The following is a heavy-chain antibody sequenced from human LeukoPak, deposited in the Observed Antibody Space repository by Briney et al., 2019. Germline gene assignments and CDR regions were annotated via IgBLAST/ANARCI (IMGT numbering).Heavy chain of an antibody. CDR1: GYTFTSYD. D-gene: IGHD5-18*01. J-gene: IGHJ6*02. CDR2: MNPNSGNT. Sequence: ASVKVSCKASGYTFTSYDINWVRQATGQGLEWMGWMNPNSGNTGYAQKFQGRVTMTRNTSISTAYMELSSLRSEDTAVYYCARGLLEDTAMAPDYYGMDVGGQGTRVTVSS. V-gene: IGHV1-8*01. CDR3: ARGLLEDTAMAPDYYGMDV.